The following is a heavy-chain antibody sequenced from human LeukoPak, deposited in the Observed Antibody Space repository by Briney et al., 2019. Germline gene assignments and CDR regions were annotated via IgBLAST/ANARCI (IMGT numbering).Heavy chain of an antibody. Sequence: PSETLSLTCAVSGYSISSGYYWGWIRQPPGEGLEWIGSIYHSGSTYYNPSLKSRVTISVDTSKNQFSLKLSSVTAADTAVYYCARETTYYYGSGSYQRWDVWGKGTTVTVSS. D-gene: IGHD3-10*01. V-gene: IGHV4-38-2*02. CDR1: GYSISSGYY. CDR3: ARETTYYYGSGSYQRWDV. J-gene: IGHJ6*04. CDR2: IYHSGST.